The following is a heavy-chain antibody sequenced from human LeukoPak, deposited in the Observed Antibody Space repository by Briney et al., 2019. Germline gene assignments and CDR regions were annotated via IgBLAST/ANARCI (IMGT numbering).Heavy chain of an antibody. CDR3: AQRVVVPAAMYVY. Sequence: SETLSLTCAVYGGSFSGYYWSWIRQPPGKGLEWIGEINHSGSTNYNPSLKSRVTISVDTSKNQFSLKLSSVTAADTAVYYCAQRVVVPAAMYVYWGQGTLVTVSS. J-gene: IGHJ4*02. D-gene: IGHD2-2*01. V-gene: IGHV4-34*01. CDR2: INHSGST. CDR1: GGSFSGYY.